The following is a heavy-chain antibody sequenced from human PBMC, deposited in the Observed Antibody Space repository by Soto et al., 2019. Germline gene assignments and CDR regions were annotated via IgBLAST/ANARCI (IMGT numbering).Heavy chain of an antibody. Sequence: QVQLQESGPGLVKPSGTLSLTCAVSGGSISSSNWWIWARHPPGKGLGWIGEIYHSGSTNYNPSLKSRVTISVDKSKNQFSLKLSSVTAADTAVYYCARAAMGGSSWPFDYWGQGTLVTVSS. D-gene: IGHD6-13*01. V-gene: IGHV4-4*02. CDR1: GGSISSSNW. CDR3: ARAAMGGSSWPFDY. J-gene: IGHJ4*02. CDR2: IYHSGST.